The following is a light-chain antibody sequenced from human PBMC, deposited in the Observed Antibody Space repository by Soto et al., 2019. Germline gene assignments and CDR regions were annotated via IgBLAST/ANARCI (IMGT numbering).Light chain of an antibody. J-gene: IGLJ2*01. CDR2: EDN. CDR3: QAWDSSTMV. V-gene: IGLV3-1*01. CDR1: KLGNKY. Sequence: YELTQPPSVSVSPGQTASITCSGDKLGNKYACWYHQKPGQSPVVVIYEDNKRPSGIPERFSGSNSGNTATLTISGTQAMDEADYYCQAWDSSTMVFGGGTKLTVL.